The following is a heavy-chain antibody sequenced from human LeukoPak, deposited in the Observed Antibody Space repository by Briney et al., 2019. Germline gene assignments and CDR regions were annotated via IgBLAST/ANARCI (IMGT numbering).Heavy chain of an antibody. J-gene: IGHJ4*02. CDR2: IIPIFGTA. CDR3: ARELGGLATTNELNYFDY. V-gene: IGHV1-69*13. Sequence: ASVKVSCTASGGTFSSYAISWVRQAPGQGLEWMGGIIPIFGTANYAQKFQGRVTITADESTSTAYMELSSLRSEDTAVYYCARELGGLATTNELNYFDYWGQGTLVTVSS. CDR1: GGTFSSYA. D-gene: IGHD5-24*01.